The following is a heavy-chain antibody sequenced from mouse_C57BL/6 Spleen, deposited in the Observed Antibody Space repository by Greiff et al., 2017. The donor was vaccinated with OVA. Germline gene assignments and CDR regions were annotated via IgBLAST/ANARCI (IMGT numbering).Heavy chain of an antibody. CDR3: ARPGGNHAMDY. CDR1: GFTFSDYG. CDR2: ISSGSSTI. Sequence: EVMLVESGGGLVKPGGSLKLSCAASGFTFSDYGMHWVRQAPEKGLEWVAYISSGSSTIYYADTVKGRFTISRDNAKNTLFLQMTSLRSEDTAVYYCARPGGNHAMDYWGQGTSVTVSS. J-gene: IGHJ4*01. D-gene: IGHD2-1*01. V-gene: IGHV5-17*01.